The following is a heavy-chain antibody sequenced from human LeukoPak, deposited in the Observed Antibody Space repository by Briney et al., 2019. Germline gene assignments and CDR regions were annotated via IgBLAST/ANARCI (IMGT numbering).Heavy chain of an antibody. Sequence: GGSLRLSCAASGFTFSSYGMHWVRQAPGKGLEWVAFIRYDGSNKYYADSVKGRFTISRDNSKNTLYLQMNSLRAEDTAVYYCGGSGSYIPVFDYWGQGTLVTVSS. J-gene: IGHJ4*02. CDR3: GGSGSYIPVFDY. CDR1: GFTFSSYG. D-gene: IGHD3-10*01. CDR2: IRYDGSNK. V-gene: IGHV3-30*02.